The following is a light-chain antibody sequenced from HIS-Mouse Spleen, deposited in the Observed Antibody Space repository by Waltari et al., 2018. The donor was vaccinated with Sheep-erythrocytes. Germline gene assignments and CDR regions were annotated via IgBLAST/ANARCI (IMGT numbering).Light chain of an antibody. Sequence: QSALTQPASVSGSPGQSVTISCTGTSSDVGGYNYVSWYQQHPGKAPKLMIYDVSKRPSAVPDRCSGSKSGNTASLTISGLQAEDEADYYCCSYAGSYNHVFATGTKVTVL. V-gene: IGLV2-11*01. CDR3: CSYAGSYNHV. J-gene: IGLJ1*01. CDR2: DVS. CDR1: SSDVGGYNY.